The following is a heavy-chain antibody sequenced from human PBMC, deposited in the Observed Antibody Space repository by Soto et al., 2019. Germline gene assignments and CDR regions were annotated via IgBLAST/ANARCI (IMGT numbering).Heavy chain of an antibody. Sequence: GGSLRLSCAASGFTFSSYSMNWVRQAPGKGLEWVSSISSSSSYIYYADSVKGRFTISRDNAKNSLYLQMNSLRAEDTAVYYCARVDISSSSLYFDYWGQGTLVTVSS. J-gene: IGHJ4*02. CDR2: ISSSSSYI. D-gene: IGHD6-6*01. V-gene: IGHV3-21*04. CDR3: ARVDISSSSLYFDY. CDR1: GFTFSSYS.